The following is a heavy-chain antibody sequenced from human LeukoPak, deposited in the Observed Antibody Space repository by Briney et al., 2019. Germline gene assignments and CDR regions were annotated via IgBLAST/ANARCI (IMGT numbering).Heavy chain of an antibody. CDR3: ARSPTKGGHYYGSGSQYRPVFDY. Sequence: SETLSLTCAVYGGSFSGYYWSWIRQPPGKGLEWIGEINHSGSTNYNPSLKSRVTISVDTSKNQFSLKLSSVTAADTAVYYCARSPTKGGHYYGSGSQYRPVFDYWGQETLVTVSS. J-gene: IGHJ4*02. D-gene: IGHD3-10*01. V-gene: IGHV4-34*01. CDR1: GGSFSGYY. CDR2: INHSGST.